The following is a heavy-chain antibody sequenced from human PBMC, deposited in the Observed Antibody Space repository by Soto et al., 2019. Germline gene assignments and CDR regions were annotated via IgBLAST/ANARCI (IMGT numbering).Heavy chain of an antibody. CDR3: AREDYYGSGSYYNNDAFAI. Sequence: QAQLVQSGAEVQKPGSSVKVSCKASGGTFSTYIISWVRQAPGQGLEWMGRIIPILGIANYAQNFQGRVTMTADKSTSTVYIELSSLRSEDTAVYYCAREDYYGSGSYYNNDAFAIWGQGTMVTVSS. V-gene: IGHV1-69*08. CDR1: GGTFSTYI. J-gene: IGHJ3*02. CDR2: IIPILGIA. D-gene: IGHD3-10*01.